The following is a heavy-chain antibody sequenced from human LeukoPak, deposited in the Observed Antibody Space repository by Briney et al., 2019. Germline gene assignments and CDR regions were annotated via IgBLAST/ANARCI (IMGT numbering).Heavy chain of an antibody. D-gene: IGHD5-24*01. Sequence: SQTLSLTCTVSGGSISSGDYYWSWIRQPPGKGLEWIGYIYYSGSTYYNPSLKSRVTISVDSSKNQFSLKLSSVTAADTAVYYCARDTSRDGYNYDYWGRGTLVTVSS. CDR3: ARDTSRDGYNYDY. V-gene: IGHV4-30-4*01. J-gene: IGHJ4*02. CDR1: GGSISSGDYY. CDR2: IYYSGST.